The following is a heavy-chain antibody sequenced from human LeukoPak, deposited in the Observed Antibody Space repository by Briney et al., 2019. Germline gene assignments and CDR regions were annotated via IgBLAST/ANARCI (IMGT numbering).Heavy chain of an antibody. CDR3: ARSPLIRESYGDKIVKFDY. CDR1: GFTFSSYA. CDR2: ISGSGGST. D-gene: IGHD4-17*01. J-gene: IGHJ4*02. Sequence: GGSLRLSCAASGFTFSSYAMSWVRQAPGQGLEWVSGISGSGGSTYYADSVRGRFTIHRDSYKNTLSLQMDSLRAEDTAVYYCARSPLIRESYGDKIVKFDYWGQGTLVTVSS. V-gene: IGHV3-23*01.